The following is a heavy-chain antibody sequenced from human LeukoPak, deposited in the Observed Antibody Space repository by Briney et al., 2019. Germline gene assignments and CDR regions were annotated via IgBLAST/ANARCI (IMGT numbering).Heavy chain of an antibody. CDR3: ARSNMITSGGLSFY. CDR1: GFAFDDYA. D-gene: IGHD3-16*01. Sequence: PGGSLRLSCAASGFAFDDYAMNWVRQVPGKGREWVASINWNGDTTGYGDSVKGRFTIARDNAKSFLYLQMNSLRADDTAIYYCARSNMITSGGLSFYGGQGTLVSVSS. J-gene: IGHJ4*02. V-gene: IGHV3-20*04. CDR2: INWNGDTT.